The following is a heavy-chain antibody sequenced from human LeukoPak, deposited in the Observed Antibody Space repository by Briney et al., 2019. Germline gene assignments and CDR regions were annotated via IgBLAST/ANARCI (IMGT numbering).Heavy chain of an antibody. Sequence: GGSLRLSCAASGFTFSSYAMSWVRQAPGKGLEWVSAISGSGGSTYYADSVKGRFTISRDNSKNTLYLQMNSLRAEDTAVYYCSKDCDSSSGLDYWGQGTLVTVSS. CDR2: ISGSGGST. CDR3: SKDCDSSSGLDY. J-gene: IGHJ4*02. CDR1: GFTFSSYA. V-gene: IGHV3-23*01. D-gene: IGHD6-13*01.